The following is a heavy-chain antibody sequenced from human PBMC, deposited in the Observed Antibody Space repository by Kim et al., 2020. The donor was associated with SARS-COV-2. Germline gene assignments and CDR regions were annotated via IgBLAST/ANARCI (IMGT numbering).Heavy chain of an antibody. Sequence: GGSLRLSCAASGFTFTSCEMNWVRQAPGKGLEWVSYISRSGDTIYYAESVRGRFTISRDNAKNSLYLQMNSLRAEDTAVYYCARDPGDCSGGTCYFVYWGQGILVTVSS. CDR2: ISRSGDTI. CDR3: ARDPGDCSGGTCYFVY. D-gene: IGHD2-15*01. V-gene: IGHV3-48*03. CDR1: GFTFTSCE. J-gene: IGHJ4*02.